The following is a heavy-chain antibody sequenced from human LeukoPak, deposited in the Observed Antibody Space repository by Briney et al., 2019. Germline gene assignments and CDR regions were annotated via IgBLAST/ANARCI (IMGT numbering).Heavy chain of an antibody. CDR2: INHSGST. D-gene: IGHD3-22*01. V-gene: IGHV4-4*02. CDR1: GGSISSSNW. CDR3: ARGSLHYYDSSGYYVY. J-gene: IGHJ4*02. Sequence: PSETLSLTCAVSGGSISSSNWWSWVRQPPGKGLEWIGEINHSGSTNYNPSLKSRVTISVDTSKNQFSLKLSSVTAADTAVYYCARGSLHYYDSSGYYVYWGQGTLVTVSS.